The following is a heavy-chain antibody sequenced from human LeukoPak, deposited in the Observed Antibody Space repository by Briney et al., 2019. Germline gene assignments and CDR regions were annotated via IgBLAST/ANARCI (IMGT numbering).Heavy chain of an antibody. CDR3: ARDAIGYCSGGSCYLMDGFDY. Sequence: PGGSLRLSCAASGITFNSYWMHWVRQAPGKGLVWVSRINIDGSGKTYADSVKGRFTISRDNAKNTLYLQMNSLRAEDTAVYYCARDAIGYCSGGSCYLMDGFDYWGQGTLVTVSS. D-gene: IGHD2-15*01. CDR2: INIDGSGK. CDR1: GITFNSYW. V-gene: IGHV3-74*01. J-gene: IGHJ4*02.